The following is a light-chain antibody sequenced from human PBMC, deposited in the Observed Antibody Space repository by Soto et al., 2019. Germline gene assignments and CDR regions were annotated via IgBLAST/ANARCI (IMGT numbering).Light chain of an antibody. CDR1: QSVSSK. V-gene: IGKV3-15*01. CDR2: GAS. Sequence: EKVMTQSPAALSVSPGEGATLSCRAGQSVSSKLAWYQHNPGQATRHLIYGASTRATGIPARFSDSGSGTEFTLIISSLQSEDSAVYYCQQYHSWLWTFGQGTKVDI. CDR3: QQYHSWLWT. J-gene: IGKJ1*01.